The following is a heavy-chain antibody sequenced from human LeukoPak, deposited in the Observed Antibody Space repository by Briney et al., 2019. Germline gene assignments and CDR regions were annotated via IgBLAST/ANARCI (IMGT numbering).Heavy chain of an antibody. D-gene: IGHD2-15*01. CDR3: ARIGYCSGGSCPFDY. CDR2: INPHSCGT. CDR1: GYTFTGYY. V-gene: IGHV1-2*02. J-gene: IGHJ4*02. Sequence: ASVKVSCKASGYTFTGYYMHWVRQAPGQGLEWMGWINPHSCGTNYAQKFQGRVTMTRDTSISTAYMELSRLRSDDTAVYYCARIGYCSGGSCPFDYWGQGTLVTVSS.